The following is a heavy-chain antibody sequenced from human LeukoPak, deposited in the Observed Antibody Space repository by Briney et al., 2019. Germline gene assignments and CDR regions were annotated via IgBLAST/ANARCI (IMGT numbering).Heavy chain of an antibody. CDR1: GFTFSSYA. Sequence: GGSLSLSCAASGFTFSSYAMSWVRQAPGKGLEWVSAISGSAGATFYADSVKGRFTVSRDNSRNTLYLRMNSLRAEDTAVYYCARDARYYYDSSGYYARGEADYWGQGTLVTVSS. CDR3: ARDARYYYDSSGYYARGEADY. J-gene: IGHJ4*02. V-gene: IGHV3-23*01. D-gene: IGHD3-22*01. CDR2: ISGSAGAT.